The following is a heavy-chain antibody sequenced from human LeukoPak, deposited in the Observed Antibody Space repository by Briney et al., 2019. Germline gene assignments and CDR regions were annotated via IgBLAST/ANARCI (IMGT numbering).Heavy chain of an antibody. D-gene: IGHD1-7*01. J-gene: IGHJ3*02. CDR1: GGSISGYY. V-gene: IGHV4-4*07. Sequence: SETLSLTCSVSGGSISGYYWTWIRQPAGKGLECIGRVYTSGSTHYNPSLKTRLTMSVDTSKNQFSLKLSSVTAADTAVYYCARLITRTTTAFDIWGQGTMVTVSS. CDR3: ARLITRTTTAFDI. CDR2: VYTSGST.